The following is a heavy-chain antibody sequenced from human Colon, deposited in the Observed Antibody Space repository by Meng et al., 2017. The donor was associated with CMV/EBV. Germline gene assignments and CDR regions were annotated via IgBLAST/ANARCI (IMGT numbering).Heavy chain of an antibody. D-gene: IGHD3-10*01. CDR1: GNTLSTYV. CDR2: ISANNGNT. Sequence: QVPLVQSGAAVTKPGASVEVSCKASGNTLSTYVISWVRQAPGQGLEWMGLISANNGNTNYGKKFQGRVTMTTDTSTNTAYMELRSLRSDDTAVYYCATGGSPFFNPWGQGTLVTVSS. J-gene: IGHJ5*02. CDR3: ATGGSPFFNP. V-gene: IGHV1-18*01.